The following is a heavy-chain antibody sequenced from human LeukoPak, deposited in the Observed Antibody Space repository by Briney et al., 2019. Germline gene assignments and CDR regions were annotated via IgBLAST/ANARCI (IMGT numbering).Heavy chain of an antibody. CDR1: GYSISSGYY. CDR2: ISSSGNT. CDR3: ARDLGYSGFDWAP. J-gene: IGHJ5*02. V-gene: IGHV4-38-2*02. D-gene: IGHD5-12*01. Sequence: PSETLSLICTVSGYSISSGYYWGWIRQPPGKRLEWVGSISSSGNTYYNPTLKSRVTISVDTSKNLFSLNLTSVTAADAAVYYCARDLGYSGFDWAPWGQGTLVTVSS.